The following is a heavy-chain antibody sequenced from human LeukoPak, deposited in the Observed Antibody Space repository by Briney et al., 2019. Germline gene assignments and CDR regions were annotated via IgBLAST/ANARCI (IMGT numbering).Heavy chain of an antibody. CDR1: GGAISNYY. CDR2: IYYNGNA. Sequence: SSETLSLTCSVSGGAISNYYWSWIRQPPGKGLEWIGYIYYNGNANYNPSLKSRVTMSVDTSKNQFSLKLSSVTAADTAMYYCARASRDNFWMTGNWGQGTLVTVSS. D-gene: IGHD3-3*01. V-gene: IGHV4-59*01. J-gene: IGHJ4*02. CDR3: ARASRDNFWMTGN.